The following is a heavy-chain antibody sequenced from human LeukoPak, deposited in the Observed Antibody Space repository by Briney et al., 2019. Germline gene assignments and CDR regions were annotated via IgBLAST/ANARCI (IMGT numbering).Heavy chain of an antibody. CDR1: GYTLTAYY. J-gene: IGHJ5*02. V-gene: IGHV1-2*06. CDR3: ARGYCSGGTCYLVENWLNP. Sequence: PGVSVKVSCKASGYTLTAYYIYWVRQAPGQGLEWMGRINPNSGGTDYAQNFQGRVTMTRDTSMSTAYMELSRLKSDDTAVYYCARGYCSGGTCYLVENWLNPWGQGTLVTVSS. D-gene: IGHD2-15*01. CDR2: INPNSGGT.